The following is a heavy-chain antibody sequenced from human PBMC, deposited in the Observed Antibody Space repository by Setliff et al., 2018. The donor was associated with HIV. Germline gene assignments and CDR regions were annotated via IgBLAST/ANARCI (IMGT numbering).Heavy chain of an antibody. CDR3: ATDDYNGDSFDN. J-gene: IGHJ4*02. CDR2: INPNNGGT. V-gene: IGHV1-2*02. Sequence: ASVKVSCKASGYTFTSYAMNWVRQAPGQGLEWMGWINPNNGGTNFAQNFQGRVTMTRDTSISTAYMEVSNLRSDDTAVYYCATDDYNGDSFDNWGQGTLVTVSS. D-gene: IGHD4-4*01. CDR1: GYTFTSYA.